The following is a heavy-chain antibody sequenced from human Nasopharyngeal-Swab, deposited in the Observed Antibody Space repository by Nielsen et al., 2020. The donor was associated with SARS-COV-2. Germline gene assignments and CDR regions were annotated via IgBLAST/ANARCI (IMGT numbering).Heavy chain of an antibody. Sequence: SETLSLTCAVYGGSFSGYYWRWIRQPPGKGLEWIGEINHSGSTNYNPSLKSRVTISVDTSKNQFSLKLSSVTAADTAVYYCARGLGQYYYASSGYYFFDYWGQGTLVTVSS. CDR1: GGSFSGYY. J-gene: IGHJ4*02. D-gene: IGHD3-22*01. CDR2: INHSGST. V-gene: IGHV4-34*01. CDR3: ARGLGQYYYASSGYYFFDY.